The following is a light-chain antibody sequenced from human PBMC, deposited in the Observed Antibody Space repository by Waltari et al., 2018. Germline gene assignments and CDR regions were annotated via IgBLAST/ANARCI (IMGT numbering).Light chain of an antibody. CDR1: QSVSRT. V-gene: IGKV3-20*01. CDR2: AAS. Sequence: EIVLTQSPCPLSLAPGEIAPLSCRASQSVSRTLAWYQQKPGQAPSLLIYAASTRATGIPDRFSGSGSGTDFSLTISRLEPEDFAVYYCQHYVRLPATFGQGTKVEIK. CDR3: QHYVRLPAT. J-gene: IGKJ1*01.